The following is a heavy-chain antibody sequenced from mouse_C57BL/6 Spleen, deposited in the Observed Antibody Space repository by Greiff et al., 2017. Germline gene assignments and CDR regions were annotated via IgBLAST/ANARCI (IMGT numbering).Heavy chain of an antibody. CDR1: GYTFTSYW. CDR2: IYPGSGST. J-gene: IGHJ3*01. D-gene: IGHD4-1*02. V-gene: IGHV1-55*01. Sequence: QVQLQQSGAELVKPGASVKMSCKASGYTFTSYWITWVKQRPGQGLEWIGDIYPGSGSTNYNEKLKSKATLTVDTSSSTAYMQLSSLTSEDSAVYYCATNWDGSWFAYWGQGTLVTVSA. CDR3: ATNWDGSWFAY.